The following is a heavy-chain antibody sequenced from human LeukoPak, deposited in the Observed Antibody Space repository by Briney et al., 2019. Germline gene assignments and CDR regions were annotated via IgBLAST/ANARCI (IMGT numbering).Heavy chain of an antibody. CDR3: ARGLTDSNGWYHLDQ. CDR1: GYTFTAYY. CDR2: INPNSGGT. D-gene: IGHD6-19*01. V-gene: IGHV1-2*02. J-gene: IGHJ4*02. Sequence: ASVKVSCKASGYTFTAYYIHWVRQAPARGREWMRSINPNSGGTNYAQNVQGRVTMTRDTSISTASMELISLTSDDTAFYYCARGLTDSNGWYHLDQWGQGTLVTVSS.